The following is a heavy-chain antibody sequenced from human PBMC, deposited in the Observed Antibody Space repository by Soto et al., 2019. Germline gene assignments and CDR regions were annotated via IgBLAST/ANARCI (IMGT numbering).Heavy chain of an antibody. J-gene: IGHJ6*02. D-gene: IGHD3-10*01. CDR2: IRGFSPYT. Sequence: GGSLRLSCISSGFTFRTYTMNCVRQAPWKGLEWVSGIRGFSPYTFYAESVKGRFTISRDNAKNSLYLQMNSLRAEDTAVYYCARDRGYDAHDYYYNDMDVWGQGTTVTVSS. CDR1: GFTFRTYT. CDR3: ARDRGYDAHDYYYNDMDV. V-gene: IGHV3-21*01.